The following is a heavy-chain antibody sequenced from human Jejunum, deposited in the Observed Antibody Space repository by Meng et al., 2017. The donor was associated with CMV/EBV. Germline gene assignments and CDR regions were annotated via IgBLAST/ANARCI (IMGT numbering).Heavy chain of an antibody. CDR1: GFSFSRYW. D-gene: IGHD1-26*01. Sequence: CAASGFSFSRYWMHWVRQAPGKGLVWVSLIESDGSDTRYADSVKGRFTISRDNAKNTLYLQMNSLRAEDTALYYCAKSSYPYYFDSWGQGTLVTVSS. CDR2: IESDGSDT. CDR3: AKSSYPYYFDS. J-gene: IGHJ4*02. V-gene: IGHV3-74*01.